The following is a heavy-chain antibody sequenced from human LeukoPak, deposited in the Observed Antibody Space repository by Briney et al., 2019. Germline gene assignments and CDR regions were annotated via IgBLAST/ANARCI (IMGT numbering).Heavy chain of an antibody. V-gene: IGHV3-74*01. CDR1: GFTFSSYW. D-gene: IGHD1-26*01. CDR3: ATQDVGAVGLRY. Sequence: HPGGSLRLSCAASGFTFSSYWMHWVRQAPGKGLVWVSRINSDGSSTNYADSVKGRFTISRDNAKNTLYLQMNSLRAEDTAVYYCATQDVGAVGLRYWGQGTLVTVSS. CDR2: INSDGSST. J-gene: IGHJ4*02.